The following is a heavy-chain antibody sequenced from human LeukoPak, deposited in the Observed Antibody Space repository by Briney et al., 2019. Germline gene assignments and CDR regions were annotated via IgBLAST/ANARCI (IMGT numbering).Heavy chain of an antibody. Sequence: PGGSLRLSCVVSGLSFNKDVMSWFRQAPGKGLEWVSSVSPGGVSPNHADSVKGRFTVSRDDSLNTLYLQMNSLRVDDTAVYYCTKDPNGDYVGAFDFWGQGTMVTVSS. CDR2: VSPGGVSP. J-gene: IGHJ3*01. V-gene: IGHV3-23*01. CDR3: TKDPNGDYVGAFDF. CDR1: GLSFNKDV. D-gene: IGHD4-17*01.